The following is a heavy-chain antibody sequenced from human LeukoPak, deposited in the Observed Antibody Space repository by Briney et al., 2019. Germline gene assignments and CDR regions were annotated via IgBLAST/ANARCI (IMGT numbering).Heavy chain of an antibody. CDR2: ISHSGST. CDR1: GYSISGGYY. Sequence: PSETLSLTCTVSGYSISGGYYWGWIRQPPGKGLEWIGSISHSGSTYYNPSLKSRVTMSLDASKNQFSLELNSVTPADTAVYYCARGGNYWPQWWFDPWGRGTLVSVSS. J-gene: IGHJ5*02. CDR3: ARGGNYWPQWWFDP. D-gene: IGHD1-26*01. V-gene: IGHV4-38-2*02.